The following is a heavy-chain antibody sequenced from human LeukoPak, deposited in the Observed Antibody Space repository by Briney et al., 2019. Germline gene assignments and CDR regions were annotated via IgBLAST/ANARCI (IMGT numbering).Heavy chain of an antibody. CDR1: GGTFSSYA. D-gene: IGHD3-22*01. Sequence: LAASVKVSCKASGGTFSSYAISWVRQAPGQGLEWMGGIIPIFGTANYAQKFQGRVTITTDESTSTAYMELSSLRSEDTAVYYCAAHYSDSSGYFDYWGQGTLVTVSS. V-gene: IGHV1-69*05. J-gene: IGHJ4*02. CDR3: AAHYSDSSGYFDY. CDR2: IIPIFGTA.